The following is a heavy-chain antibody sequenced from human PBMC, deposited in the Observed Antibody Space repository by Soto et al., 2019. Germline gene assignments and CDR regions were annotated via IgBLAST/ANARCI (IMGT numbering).Heavy chain of an antibody. CDR3: ARAITIFVASYYYYYMDV. J-gene: IGHJ6*03. CDR1: SGSISSSNW. V-gene: IGHV4-4*02. Sequence: TLSLTCAVSSGSISSSNWWSWVRQPPGKGLEWIGEIYHSGSTNYNPSLKSRVTISVDKSKNQFSLKLSSVTAADTAVYYCARAITIFVASYYYYYMDVWGKGTTVTVSS. D-gene: IGHD3-3*01. CDR2: IYHSGST.